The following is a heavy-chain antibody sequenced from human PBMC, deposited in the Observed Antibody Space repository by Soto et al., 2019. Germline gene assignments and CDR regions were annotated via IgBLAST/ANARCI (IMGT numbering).Heavy chain of an antibody. Sequence: GDSLKISCKGSEYNFDNQWIGWVRQMPGKGLEWVGIISPDTSRTLYSTSLQGQVTISVDKSISTVYLQWNSLKASDTAMYYCTKRLSDVSKLSPWWEPWGQGSLVTVSS. J-gene: IGHJ5*02. CDR2: ISPDTSRT. CDR1: EYNFDNQW. D-gene: IGHD6-25*01. V-gene: IGHV5-51*01. CDR3: TKRLSDVSKLSPWWEP.